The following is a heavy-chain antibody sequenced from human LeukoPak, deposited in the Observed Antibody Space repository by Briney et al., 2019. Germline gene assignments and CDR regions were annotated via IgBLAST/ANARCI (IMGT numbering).Heavy chain of an antibody. D-gene: IGHD3-10*01. CDR3: ARDHYYGSGSYVPFDY. J-gene: IGHJ4*02. CDR1: GGTISSYY. CDR2: IYTSGST. Sequence: PSETLSFTCTVSGGTISSYYWSWIRQPAGKGLEWIGRIYTSGSTNYNPSLKSRVTMSVDTSKNQFSLKLSSVTAADTAVYYCARDHYYGSGSYVPFDYWGQGTLVTVSS. V-gene: IGHV4-4*07.